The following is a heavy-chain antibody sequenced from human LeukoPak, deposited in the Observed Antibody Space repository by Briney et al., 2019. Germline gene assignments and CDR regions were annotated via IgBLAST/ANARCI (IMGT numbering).Heavy chain of an antibody. CDR3: TRDRQGPKLYEMHV. V-gene: IGHV3-9*01. D-gene: IGHD3-10*01. Sequence: SGGSLRLSCAASGFTFDDYAMHWVRRPPGKGLEWVSGISWNSGITGYADFVKGRFSISRDNAKNFLYLQMNSLRAEDTAVYSCTRDRQGPKLYEMHVWGQGTTVTVSS. CDR1: GFTFDDYA. J-gene: IGHJ6*02. CDR2: ISWNSGIT.